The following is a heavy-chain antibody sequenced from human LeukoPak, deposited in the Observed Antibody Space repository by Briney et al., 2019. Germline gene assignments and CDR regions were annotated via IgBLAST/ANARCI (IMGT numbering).Heavy chain of an antibody. D-gene: IGHD3-10*01. CDR2: INWNGGST. CDR1: GFTFDDYG. CDR3: ASLYGSGSYAYYYYMDV. V-gene: IGHV3-20*04. Sequence: GGSLRLSCAAFGFTFDDYGMSWVRQAPGKGLEWVSGINWNGGSTGYADSVKGRFTISRDNAKNSLYLQMNSLRAEDTALYYCASLYGSGSYAYYYYMDVWGKGTTVTVSS. J-gene: IGHJ6*03.